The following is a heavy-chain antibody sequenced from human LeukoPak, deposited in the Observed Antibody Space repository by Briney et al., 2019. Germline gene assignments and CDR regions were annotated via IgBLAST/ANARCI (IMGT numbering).Heavy chain of an antibody. V-gene: IGHV4-39*06. J-gene: IGHJ4*02. CDR3: ASRHGYNYFDY. Sequence: KASETLSLTCTVSGRSISSSSYYWGWIRQPPGKGLEWIGSINYRGSTYYNPSLKIRVTISVDKSKNQFTLNVNSVTAADTAVYYCASRHGYNYFDYWGQGTLVTVSS. D-gene: IGHD5-24*01. CDR1: GRSISSSSYY. CDR2: INYRGST.